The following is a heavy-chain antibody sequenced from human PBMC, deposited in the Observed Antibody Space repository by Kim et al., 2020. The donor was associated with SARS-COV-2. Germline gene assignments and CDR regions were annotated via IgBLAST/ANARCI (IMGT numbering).Heavy chain of an antibody. J-gene: IGHJ3*02. V-gene: IGHV3-53*01. CDR1: GFTVSSNY. CDR3: ARPDSSGWYEGAFDI. CDR2: IYSGGST. Sequence: GGSLRLSCAASGFTVSSNYMSWVRQAPGKGLEWVSVIYSGGSTYYADSVKGRFTISRDNSKNTLYLQMNSLRAEDTAEYYCARPDSSGWYEGAFDIWGQGTMVTVSS. D-gene: IGHD6-19*01.